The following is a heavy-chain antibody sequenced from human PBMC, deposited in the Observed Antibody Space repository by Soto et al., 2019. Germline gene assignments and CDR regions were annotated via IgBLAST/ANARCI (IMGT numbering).Heavy chain of an antibody. CDR3: ARPPPGQAPLYPPRLDF. V-gene: IGHV4-39*01. D-gene: IGHD2-2*02. CDR2: LSYTGSN. CDR1: GGSISSGGYY. J-gene: IGHJ4*02. Sequence: PSETLSLSCTVSGGSISSGGYYWSWIRQHPGTGLEWIAGLSYTGSNYYNPSLKNRVSISVDTSKNQFSLNVYSVTAADTAVYYCARPPPGQAPLYPPRLDFWGQGVKVTVSS.